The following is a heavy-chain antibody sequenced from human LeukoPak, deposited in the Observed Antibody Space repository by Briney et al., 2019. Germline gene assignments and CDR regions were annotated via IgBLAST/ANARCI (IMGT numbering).Heavy chain of an antibody. CDR1: GFTFSNAW. V-gene: IGHV3-15*01. CDR3: TAAWWVQDYFDY. J-gene: IGHJ4*02. Sequence: PGGSLRLSCAASGFTFSNAWMSWVRQAPGKGLEWVGRIKSKTDGGTTDYAAPVKGRFTISRDDSKNTLYLQMNSLKTEDTAVYYCTAAWWVQDYFDYWGQGTLVTVSS. CDR2: IKSKTDGGTT. D-gene: IGHD2-15*01.